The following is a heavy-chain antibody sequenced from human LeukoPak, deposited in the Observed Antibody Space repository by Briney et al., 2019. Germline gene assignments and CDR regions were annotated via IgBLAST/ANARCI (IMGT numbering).Heavy chain of an antibody. CDR2: SYYSRTI. V-gene: IGHV4-59*08. Sequence: SETRSLTCTVSGGSISSYYWNWIRKSPGTGLERIGYSYYSRTINYNASLKSRVTISVDTSKKQFSLKLRSVTAADTAVYYCARLLLGPGTAVMYWGQGTLVTVSS. CDR3: ARLLLGPGTAVMY. CDR1: GGSISSYY. J-gene: IGHJ4*02. D-gene: IGHD1-14*01.